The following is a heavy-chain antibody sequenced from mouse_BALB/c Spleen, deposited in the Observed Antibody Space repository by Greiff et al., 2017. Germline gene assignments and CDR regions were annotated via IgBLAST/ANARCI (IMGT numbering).Heavy chain of an antibody. CDR2: ISSGGGST. V-gene: IGHV5-12-1*01. CDR1: GFAFSSYD. Sequence: DVKLVESGGGLVKPGGSLKLSCAASGFAFSSYDMSWVRQTPEKRLEWVAYISSGGGSTYYPDTVKGRFTISRDNAKNTLYLQMSSLKSEDTAMYYCARQSDAYYFDYWGQGTTLTVSS. J-gene: IGHJ2*01. CDR3: ARQSDAYYFDY.